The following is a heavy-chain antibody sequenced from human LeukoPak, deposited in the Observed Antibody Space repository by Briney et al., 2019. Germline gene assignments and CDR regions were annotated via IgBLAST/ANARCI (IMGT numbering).Heavy chain of an antibody. CDR1: GGSFSGYY. CDR3: ARFPLYGDHYYYYGMDV. J-gene: IGHJ6*02. CDR2: INHSGST. Sequence: SETLSLTCAVYGGSFSGYYWSWIRQPPGKGLEWIGEINHSGSTNYNPSLKSRVTISVDTSKNQFSLKLSSVTAADTAVYYCARFPLYGDHYYYYGMDVWGQGTTVTVSS. V-gene: IGHV4-34*01. D-gene: IGHD4-17*01.